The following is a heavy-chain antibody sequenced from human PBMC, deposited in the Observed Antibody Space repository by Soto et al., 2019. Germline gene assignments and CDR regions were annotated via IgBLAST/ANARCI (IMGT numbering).Heavy chain of an antibody. CDR1: GFSLSTSGMC. V-gene: IGHV2-70*11. J-gene: IGHJ6*03. D-gene: IGHD2-2*01. Sequence: SGPTLVNPTQTLTLTCTFSGFSLSTSGMCVSWIRQPPGKALEWLARIDWDDDKYYSTSLKTRLTISKDTSKNQVVLTMTNMDPVDTATYYCARIKADIVVVPAPQRGHYYYYYYMDVWGKGTTVTVSS. CDR3: ARIKADIVVVPAPQRGHYYYYYYMDV. CDR2: IDWDDDK.